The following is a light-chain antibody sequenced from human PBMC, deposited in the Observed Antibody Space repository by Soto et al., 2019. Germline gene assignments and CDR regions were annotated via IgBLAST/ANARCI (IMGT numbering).Light chain of an antibody. Sequence: DIQMTQSPSTLSASIGDRVTITCRASQRIDTWLAWYQQKPGTAPKLLIYKATILQSGVPSRFSGSGSGTEFTLTISSLQPDDSATYYCQQYNSYPWTFGQGTKV. CDR2: KAT. CDR3: QQYNSYPWT. J-gene: IGKJ1*01. CDR1: QRIDTW. V-gene: IGKV1-5*03.